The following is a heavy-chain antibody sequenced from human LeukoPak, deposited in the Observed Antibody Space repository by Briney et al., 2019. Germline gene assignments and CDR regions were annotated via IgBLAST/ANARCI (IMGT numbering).Heavy chain of an antibody. J-gene: IGHJ3*02. Sequence: AGGSLRLSCAASGFTVSSNYMSWVRRAPGKGLEWVSVIYSGGSTYYADSVKGRFTISRDNSKNTLYLQMNSLRAEDTAVYYCARDYYYDSRGAFDIWGQGTMVTVSS. V-gene: IGHV3-53*01. CDR1: GFTVSSNY. CDR3: ARDYYYDSRGAFDI. D-gene: IGHD3-22*01. CDR2: IYSGGST.